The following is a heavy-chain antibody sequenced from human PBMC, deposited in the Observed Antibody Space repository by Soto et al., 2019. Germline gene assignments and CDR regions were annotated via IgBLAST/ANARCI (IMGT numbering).Heavy chain of an antibody. CDR3: TREAGYCSRTSCYRRAFDS. J-gene: IGHJ3*02. V-gene: IGHV3-74*01. D-gene: IGHD2-2*01. CDR1: GFTFSSHW. Sequence: EVQLVESGGDLVQPGGSLRLSCAASGFTFSSHWMHWVRRVPGKGLVWVSHINTDGGITGYADSVKGRFTISRDNAKNTLYLQMNGLRVEDTSVYYCTREAGYCSRTSCYRRAFDSWGQGTMVTDSS. CDR2: INTDGGIT.